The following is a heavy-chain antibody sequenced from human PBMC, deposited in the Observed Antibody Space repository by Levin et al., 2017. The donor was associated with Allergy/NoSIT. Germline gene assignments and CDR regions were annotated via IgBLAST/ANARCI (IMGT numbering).Heavy chain of an antibody. D-gene: IGHD3-10*01. J-gene: IGHJ5*02. V-gene: IGHV4-30-4*01. CDR3: ARAYLGSPNWFDP. CDR2: IYYSGST. CDR1: GGSISSGDYY. Sequence: SETLSLTCTVSGGSISSGDYYWSWIRQPPGKGLEWIGYIYYSGSTYYNPSLKSRVTISVDTSKNQFSLKLSSVTAADTAVYYCARAYLGSPNWFDPWGQGTLVTVSS.